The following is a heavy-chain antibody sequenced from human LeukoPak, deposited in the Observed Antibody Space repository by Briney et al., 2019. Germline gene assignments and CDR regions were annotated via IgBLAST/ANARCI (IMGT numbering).Heavy chain of an antibody. J-gene: IGHJ4*02. Sequence: KPSETLSLTCAVSGGSISSNSYYWGWIRQPPGKGLEWIGSIYYSGSTYYNPSLKSRVTISVDTSKNQFSLKLSSVTAADTAVYYCARAGPQGDGYNYDYWGQGTLVTVSS. CDR1: GGSISSNSYY. V-gene: IGHV4-39*07. CDR3: ARAGPQGDGYNYDY. CDR2: IYYSGST. D-gene: IGHD5-24*01.